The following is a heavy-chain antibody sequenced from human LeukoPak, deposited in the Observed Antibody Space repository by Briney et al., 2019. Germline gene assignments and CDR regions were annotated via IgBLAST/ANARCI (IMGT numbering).Heavy chain of an antibody. Sequence: SETLSLTCTVSGVSISSYYWSWIRQPAGKGLEWIGRIHTSGSTNYNPSLKSRVTMSVDTSKNQFSLKLSSVTAADTAVYYCARDRYYYDSSGYYDWFDPWGQGTLVTVSS. J-gene: IGHJ5*02. CDR2: IHTSGST. V-gene: IGHV4-4*07. D-gene: IGHD3-22*01. CDR3: ARDRYYYDSSGYYDWFDP. CDR1: GVSISSYY.